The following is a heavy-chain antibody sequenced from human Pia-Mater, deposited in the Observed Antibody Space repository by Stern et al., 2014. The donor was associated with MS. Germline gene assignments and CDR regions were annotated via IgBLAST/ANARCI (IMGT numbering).Heavy chain of an antibody. CDR2: ISFDSTNR. J-gene: IGHJ4*02. Sequence: QVQLVESGGGVVQPGRSLRVSCAASGFSFSGHGMHWVRQAPGKGLEGVAFISFDSTNRDYGDSMEGRLTVSRDNSKNTLYLEMNSLRPEDTAVYYCVRGPHFGDYRRLQFDLWGQGALVTVSS. D-gene: IGHD4-17*01. CDR1: GFSFSGHG. V-gene: IGHV3-30*03. CDR3: VRGPHFGDYRRLQFDL.